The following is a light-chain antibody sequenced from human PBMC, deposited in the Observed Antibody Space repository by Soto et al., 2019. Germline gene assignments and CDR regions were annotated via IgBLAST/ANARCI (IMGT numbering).Light chain of an antibody. J-gene: IGKJ1*01. CDR1: QSISLF. CDR3: HQTDSIPVT. V-gene: IGKV1-39*01. Sequence: DIQMTQSPSSLSASVGDTVTITCRSSQSISLFLNWYQQKPCKAPKLLIYAASSLQSGVPSRFTSNGSGTDFTLTISSLQPEDFATYYCHQTDSIPVTFGQGTTVQIK. CDR2: AAS.